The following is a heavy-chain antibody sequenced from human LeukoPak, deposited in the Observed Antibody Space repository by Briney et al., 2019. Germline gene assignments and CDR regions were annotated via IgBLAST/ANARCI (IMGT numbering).Heavy chain of an antibody. J-gene: IGHJ5*02. V-gene: IGHV3-23*01. D-gene: IGHD2-15*01. CDR1: GFSFSTSA. CDR3: AKGSGGAAFDP. CDR2: ISDSGGET. Sequence: TGGSLRLSCAASGFSFSTSAMSWVRQAPGKGLEWVSVISDSGGETYYADSVKGRFTISRDNSKSMLDLQMNSLRAEDTAVYHCAKGSGGAAFDPWGQGTLVTVSS.